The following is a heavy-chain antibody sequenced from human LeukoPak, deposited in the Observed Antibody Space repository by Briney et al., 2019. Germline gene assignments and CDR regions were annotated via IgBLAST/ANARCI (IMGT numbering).Heavy chain of an antibody. CDR1: GGSFSGYY. CDR3: AKTFGWPFYFDH. Sequence: PSETLSLTCAVYGGSFSGYYWSWIRQPPGKGLEWIGEINHSGSTNYNPSLKSRVTISVDTSKNQFSLKLSSVTAADTAVYYCAKTFGWPFYFDHWGQGTLVTVSS. D-gene: IGHD2/OR15-2a*01. V-gene: IGHV4-34*01. J-gene: IGHJ4*02. CDR2: INHSGST.